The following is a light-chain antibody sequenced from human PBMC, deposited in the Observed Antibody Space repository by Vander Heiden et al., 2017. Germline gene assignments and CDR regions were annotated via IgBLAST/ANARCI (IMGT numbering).Light chain of an antibody. CDR2: SNN. V-gene: IGLV1-44*01. Sequence: QSVLTQPPSASGTPGQRVTISCSGSSSNIGSNTVNWYQQLPGTAPKLLIYSNNQRPSGVPDRFSGSKSGTSASLAISGLQSEDEADYYCAAWDDSLNGWEVFGTGTKVTVL. J-gene: IGLJ1*01. CDR1: SSNIGSNT. CDR3: AAWDDSLNGWEV.